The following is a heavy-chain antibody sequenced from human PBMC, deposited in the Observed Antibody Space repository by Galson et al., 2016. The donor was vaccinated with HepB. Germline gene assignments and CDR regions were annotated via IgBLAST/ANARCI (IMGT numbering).Heavy chain of an antibody. D-gene: IGHD1-7*01. V-gene: IGHV3-21*01. CDR3: ARIIKTGTTSHFDY. CDR2: ISTSSSPI. J-gene: IGHJ4*02. CDR1: GISFYTNM. Sequence: SLRHSCAASGISFYTNMMLWVCQAPGKGLEWVSHISTSSSPISYRDSVRGRFTISRDNTKDSLYLQLNSLRAEDTAVYYCARIIKTGTTSHFDYWGQGTLVTVSS.